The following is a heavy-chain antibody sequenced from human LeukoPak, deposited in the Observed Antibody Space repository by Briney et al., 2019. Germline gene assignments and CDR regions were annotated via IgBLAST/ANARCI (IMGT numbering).Heavy chain of an antibody. J-gene: IGHJ4*02. CDR2: INHSGST. D-gene: IGHD3-16*02. V-gene: IGHV4-34*01. CDR3: ARACYDYVWGSYRYLDY. CDR1: GGSFSGYY. Sequence: PSETLSLTCAVYGGSFSGYYWSWIRQPPGKGLEWIGEINHSGSTNYNPSLKSRVTISVDTSKNQFSLKLSSVTAADTAVYYCARACYDYVWGSYRYLDYWGQGTLVTVSS.